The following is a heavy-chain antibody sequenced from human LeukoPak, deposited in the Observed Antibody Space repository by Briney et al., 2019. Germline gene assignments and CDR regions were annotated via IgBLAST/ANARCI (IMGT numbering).Heavy chain of an antibody. CDR1: GYTLTSYG. CDR2: ISAYNGNT. V-gene: IGHV1-18*01. CDR3: ARTITYYYDSSGYYSS. D-gene: IGHD3-22*01. Sequence: ASGKVSCKASGYTLTSYGISWVRQAPGQGLEWMGWISAYNGNTNYAQKLQGRVTMTTDTSTSTAYMELRSLRSDDTAVYYCARTITYYYDSSGYYSSWGQGTLVTVSS. J-gene: IGHJ5*02.